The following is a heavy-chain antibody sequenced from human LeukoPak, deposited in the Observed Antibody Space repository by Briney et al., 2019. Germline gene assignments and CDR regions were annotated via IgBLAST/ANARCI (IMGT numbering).Heavy chain of an antibody. V-gene: IGHV1-18*01. CDR1: GYTFTSYG. D-gene: IGHD3-22*01. J-gene: IGHJ4*02. Sequence: ASVKVSCKASGYTFTSYGISWVRQAPGQGLEWMGWISAYNGNTNYAQKLQGRVTMTTDTSTSTAYMELRSLRSDDTAVYYCAREYYYDSSGYYRVMDYWGQGTLVTVSS. CDR3: AREYYYDSSGYYRVMDY. CDR2: ISAYNGNT.